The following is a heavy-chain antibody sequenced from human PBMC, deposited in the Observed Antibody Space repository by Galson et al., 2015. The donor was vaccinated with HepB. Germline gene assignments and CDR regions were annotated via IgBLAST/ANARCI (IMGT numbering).Heavy chain of an antibody. J-gene: IGHJ3*02. CDR3: ASILLCGGDCYFNAFDI. Sequence: QSGAEVKKPGESLKISCKGSGYSFTSYWIGWVRQMPGKGLEWMGIIYPGDSDTRYSPSFQGQVTISADKSISTAYLQWSSLKASDTAMYYCASILLCGGDCYFNAFDIWGQGTMVTVSS. CDR2: IYPGDSDT. D-gene: IGHD2-21*02. CDR1: GYSFTSYW. V-gene: IGHV5-51*01.